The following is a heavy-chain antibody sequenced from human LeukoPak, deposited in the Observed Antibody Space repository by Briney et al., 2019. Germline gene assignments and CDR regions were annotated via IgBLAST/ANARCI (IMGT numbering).Heavy chain of an antibody. CDR2: INIGGTNT. J-gene: IGHJ5*02. Sequence: GGSLRLSCVASGFTFSDYYMSWIRQAPGKGLEWLSYINIGGTNTHYADSVKGRFTISRDNAKKSLYLQMNNLRAEDTAVYYCATDGAGFDTWGQGVLVTVSS. CDR1: GFTFSDYY. V-gene: IGHV3-11*01. CDR3: ATDGAGFDT.